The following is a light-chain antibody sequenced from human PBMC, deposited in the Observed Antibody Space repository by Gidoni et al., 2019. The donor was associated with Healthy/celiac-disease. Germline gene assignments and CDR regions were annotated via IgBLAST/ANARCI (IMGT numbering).Light chain of an antibody. CDR2: GAS. CDR3: QQYGSSPLYT. CDR1: QSVSSSY. Sequence: DIVFTQYPRTLSLSPGERATLSCRASQSVSSSYLAWYQQKTGPAPRLLIYGASSRATGIPDRFSSRGSATDFTLTISRLEPEDVAVYYCQQYGSSPLYTFXXXTKLEIK. J-gene: IGKJ2*01. V-gene: IGKV3-20*01.